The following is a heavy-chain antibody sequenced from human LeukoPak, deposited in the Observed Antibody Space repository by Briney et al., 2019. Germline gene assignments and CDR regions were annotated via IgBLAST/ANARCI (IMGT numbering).Heavy chain of an antibody. CDR1: GGSISSGSYY. V-gene: IGHV4-61*02. J-gene: IGHJ6*03. CDR2: IYTSGST. CDR3: ARVGIVVVPAATVYYYYYMDV. Sequence: SETLSLTCTVSGGSISSGSYYWSWIRQPAGKGLEWIGRIYTSGSTNYNPSLKSRVTISVDTSKNQFSLKLSSVTAADTAVYYCARVGIVVVPAATVYYYYYMDVWGKGTTVTVSS. D-gene: IGHD2-2*03.